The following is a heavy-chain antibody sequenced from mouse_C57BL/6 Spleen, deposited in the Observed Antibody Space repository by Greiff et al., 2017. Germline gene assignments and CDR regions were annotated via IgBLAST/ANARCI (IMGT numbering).Heavy chain of an antibody. CDR3: ARGELGGDYFDY. CDR1: GYTFTSYW. J-gene: IGHJ2*01. CDR2: IYPGSGST. V-gene: IGHV1-55*01. D-gene: IGHD4-1*01. Sequence: QVQLQQPGAELVKPGASVKMSCKASGYTFTSYWITWVKQRPGQGLEWIGDIYPGSGSTNYNEKFKSKATLTVDTSSSTAYMQLSSLTSEDSAVYYCARGELGGDYFDYWGQGTTFTVSS.